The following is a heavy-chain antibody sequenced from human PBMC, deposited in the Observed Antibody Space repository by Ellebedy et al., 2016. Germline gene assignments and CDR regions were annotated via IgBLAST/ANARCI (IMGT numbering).Heavy chain of an antibody. J-gene: IGHJ3*02. CDR1: GFTFGDYA. CDR3: TRDYGWLGILTAFDI. V-gene: IGHV3-49*03. D-gene: IGHD3-16*01. CDR2: IRSKAYGGTT. Sequence: GESLKISCTASGFTFGDYAMSWFRQAPGKGLEWVGFIRSKAYGGTTEYAASVKGRFTISRDDSKSIAYLQMNSLKTEDTAVYYCTRDYGWLGILTAFDIWGQGTMVTVSS.